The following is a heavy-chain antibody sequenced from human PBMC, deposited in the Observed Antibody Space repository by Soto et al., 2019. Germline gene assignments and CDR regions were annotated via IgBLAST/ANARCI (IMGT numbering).Heavy chain of an antibody. CDR1: GFTFSSYS. J-gene: IGHJ4*02. Sequence: VQLVESGGGLVKPGGSLRLSCAASGFTFSSYSMNWVRQAPGKGLEWVSSISSSSSYIYYADSVKGRFTISRDNAKNSLYLQTNSLRAEDTAVYYCARERSGSYSYFDYWGQGTLVTVSS. CDR3: ARERSGSYSYFDY. V-gene: IGHV3-21*01. D-gene: IGHD3-10*01. CDR2: ISSSSSYI.